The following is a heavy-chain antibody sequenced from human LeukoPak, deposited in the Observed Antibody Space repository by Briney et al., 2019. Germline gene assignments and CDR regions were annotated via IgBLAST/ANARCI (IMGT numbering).Heavy chain of an antibody. D-gene: IGHD3-22*01. CDR1: GGSFSGYY. Sequence: PSETLSLTCAVYGGSFSGYYWSWIRQPPGKGLEWIGEINHSGCTNYNPSLKSRVTISVDTSKNQFSLKLSSVTAADTAVYYCARGRNYYDSSAAGYWGQGTLVTVSS. CDR3: ARGRNYYDSSAAGY. CDR2: INHSGCT. V-gene: IGHV4-34*01. J-gene: IGHJ4*02.